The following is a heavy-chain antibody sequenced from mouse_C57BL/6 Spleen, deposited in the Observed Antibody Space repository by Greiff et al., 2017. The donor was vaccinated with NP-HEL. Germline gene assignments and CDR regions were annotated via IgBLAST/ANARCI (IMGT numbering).Heavy chain of an antibody. V-gene: IGHV5-15*01. D-gene: IGHD2-5*01. CDR3: ARHEAYYSNYAFMDY. CDR2: ISNLAYSI. CDR1: GFTFSDYG. Sequence: EVQVVESGGGLVQPGGSLKLSCAASGFTFSDYGMAWVRQAPRKGPEWVAFISNLAYSIYYADTVTGRFTISRENAKNTLYLEMSSLRSEDTAMYYCARHEAYYSNYAFMDYWGQGTSVTVSS. J-gene: IGHJ4*01.